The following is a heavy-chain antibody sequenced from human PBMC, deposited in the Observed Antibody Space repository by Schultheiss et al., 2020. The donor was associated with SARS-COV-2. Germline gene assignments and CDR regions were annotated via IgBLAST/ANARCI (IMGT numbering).Heavy chain of an antibody. CDR2: IYYSGST. J-gene: IGHJ4*02. CDR1: GGSISSGGYY. V-gene: IGHV4-31*03. D-gene: IGHD3-10*01. Sequence: SQTLSLTCTVSGGSISSGGYYWSWIRQHPGKGLEWIGYIYYSGSTYYNPSLKSRVTISVDTSKNQFSLKLSSETAADTAVYYCASLTYYYGSGSYYRFDYWGQGTLVTVSS. CDR3: ASLTYYYGSGSYYRFDY.